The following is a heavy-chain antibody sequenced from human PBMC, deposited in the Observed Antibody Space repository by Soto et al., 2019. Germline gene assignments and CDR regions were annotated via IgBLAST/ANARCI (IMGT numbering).Heavy chain of an antibody. CDR1: GDSIDVRNFY. J-gene: IGHJ5*02. V-gene: IGHV4-39*01. D-gene: IGHD3-3*01. Sequence: SETLSLTCTVSGDSIDVRNFYWAWLRQPPGKGLEWIGSIFYSGNTYYNPSLKSRVIMSVDTSKNQLSLRLNSVTAADTAVHYCARTGRIAIFGVVTEFDPWGPGTLVTVS. CDR3: ARTGRIAIFGVVTEFDP. CDR2: IFYSGNT.